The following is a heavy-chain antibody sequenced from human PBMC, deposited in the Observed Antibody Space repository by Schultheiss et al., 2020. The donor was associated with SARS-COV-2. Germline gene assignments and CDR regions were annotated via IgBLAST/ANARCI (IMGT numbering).Heavy chain of an antibody. Sequence: ASVKVSCKASGYTFTSYDINWVRQATGQGLEWMGWMNPNSGNTGYAQKFQGRVTMTRNSSISTAYMELSSLRSEDTAVYYCARFFHFWSGYSYYYYMDVWGKGTTVTVSS. CDR1: GYTFTSYD. CDR3: ARFFHFWSGYSYYYYMDV. D-gene: IGHD3-3*02. J-gene: IGHJ6*03. V-gene: IGHV1-8*01. CDR2: MNPNSGNT.